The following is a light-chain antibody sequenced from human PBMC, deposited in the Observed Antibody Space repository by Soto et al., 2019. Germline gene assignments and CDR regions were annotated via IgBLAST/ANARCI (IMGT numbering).Light chain of an antibody. CDR2: KAS. CDR1: QIISSW. J-gene: IGKJ1*01. Sequence: DIQMTQSPSTLSASVGDRVTITCRASQIISSWLAWYQQEPGKAPKLLIYKASSLESGVPSRFSGSGSGTEFTLTISSLQPDDFATYYCQQYNSYSPWTFGQGTKVDIK. V-gene: IGKV1-5*03. CDR3: QQYNSYSPWT.